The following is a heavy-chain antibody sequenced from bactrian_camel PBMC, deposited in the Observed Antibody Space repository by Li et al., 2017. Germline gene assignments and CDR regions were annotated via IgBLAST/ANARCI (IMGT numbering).Heavy chain of an antibody. CDR2: VHNGAGST. V-gene: IGHV3S40*01. Sequence: VQLVESGGGLVQPGGSLRLSCAASGFTFSSYAMSWVRQAPGKGLEWVSTVHNGAGSTYYAGSVKGRFTISQDSRKNTVYLQMNSLRPEDTSMYFCAAGGPVRCESWGQGTQVTVS. CDR3: AAGGPVRCES. J-gene: IGHJ6*01. CDR1: GFTFSSYA. D-gene: IGHD6*01.